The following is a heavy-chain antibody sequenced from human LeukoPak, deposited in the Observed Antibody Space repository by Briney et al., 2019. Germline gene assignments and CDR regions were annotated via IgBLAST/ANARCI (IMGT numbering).Heavy chain of an antibody. Sequence: GGSLRLSCAASGFTFSDYYMSWIRQAPGKGLEWVSYISSSSTIIYYADSVKGRFTISRDNAKNSLSLQMNSLRAEDTAVYYCARAWELLYPFDYWGQGTLVTVSS. CDR2: ISSSSTII. CDR1: GFTFSDYY. D-gene: IGHD1-26*01. J-gene: IGHJ4*02. V-gene: IGHV3-11*04. CDR3: ARAWELLYPFDY.